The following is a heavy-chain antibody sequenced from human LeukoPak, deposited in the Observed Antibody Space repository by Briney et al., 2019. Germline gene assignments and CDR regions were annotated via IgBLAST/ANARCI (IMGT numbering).Heavy chain of an antibody. V-gene: IGHV4-38-2*02. J-gene: IGHJ4*02. CDR2: IYYSGST. D-gene: IGHD3-16*02. CDR1: DDSISDYY. CDR3: AREYYDYVWGSYRRFDY. Sequence: SETLSLTCTVSDDSISDYYRGWIRQPPGKGLEWIGSIYYSGSTYYNPSLKSRVTISVDTSKNQFSLKLSSVTAADTAVYYCAREYYDYVWGSYRRFDYWGQGTLVTVSS.